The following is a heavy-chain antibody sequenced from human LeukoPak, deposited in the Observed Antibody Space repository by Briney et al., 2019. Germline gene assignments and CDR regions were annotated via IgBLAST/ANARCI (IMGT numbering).Heavy chain of an antibody. D-gene: IGHD3-3*01. Sequence: GRPLRLSCAASGLTFSSYGMHWVRQAPGKGLEWVAVIWYDGSNKYYADSVKGRFTISRDNSKNTLYLQMNSLRAEDTAVYYCARGGFWSGYRYYFDYWGQGTLVTVSS. CDR3: ARGGFWSGYRYYFDY. CDR1: GLTFSSYG. J-gene: IGHJ4*02. CDR2: IWYDGSNK. V-gene: IGHV3-33*08.